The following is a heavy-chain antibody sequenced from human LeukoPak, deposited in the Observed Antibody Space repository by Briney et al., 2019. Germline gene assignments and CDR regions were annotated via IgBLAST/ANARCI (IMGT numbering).Heavy chain of an antibody. Sequence: GGSLRLSCAASGFTFSDSYMSWIRQAPGKGLEWVSYISSSGSAIYYADSLKGRFTISRDNAKNSLYLQMNSLRAEDTAVYYCARTYSFYSRGAFDIWGQGTMVTVSS. D-gene: IGHD6-25*01. CDR1: GFTFSDSY. V-gene: IGHV3-11*04. CDR3: ARTYSFYSRGAFDI. CDR2: ISSSGSAI. J-gene: IGHJ3*02.